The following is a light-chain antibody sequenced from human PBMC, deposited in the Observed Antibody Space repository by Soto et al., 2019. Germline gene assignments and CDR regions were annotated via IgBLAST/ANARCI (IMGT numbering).Light chain of an antibody. V-gene: IGLV2-14*01. CDR2: DVS. Sequence: QSALTQPASVSGSPGQSITISCTGNSSDVGGYNYVSWYQQHPGKAPKLMIYDVSYRPSGVSNRFSGSKSGNTASLTISGLQAEDEADYYCCSSTSSNTYVFGTGTKLTVL. CDR1: SSDVGGYNY. CDR3: CSSTSSNTYV. J-gene: IGLJ1*01.